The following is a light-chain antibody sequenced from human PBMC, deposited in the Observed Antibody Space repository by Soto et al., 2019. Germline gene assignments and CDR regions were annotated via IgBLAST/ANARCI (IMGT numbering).Light chain of an antibody. J-gene: IGKJ1*01. CDR2: KAS. Sequence: DIQMTQSPSTLSASVGDRVTTTCRAIQSISSWLAWYQQKPGKAPKLLIYKASSLESGVPSRFSGSGSGTEFTLTISSLQPDDFATYYCQQYNSYSPWTFGQGTKVDIK. V-gene: IGKV1-5*03. CDR3: QQYNSYSPWT. CDR1: QSISSW.